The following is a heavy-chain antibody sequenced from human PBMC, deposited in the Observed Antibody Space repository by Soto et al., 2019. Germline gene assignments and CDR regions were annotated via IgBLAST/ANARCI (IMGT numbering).Heavy chain of an antibody. CDR2: INPSGGST. J-gene: IGHJ4*02. D-gene: IGHD3-9*01. CDR3: ARALGDILTGWYFDY. CDR1: GYSFTTYY. Sequence: QVQLVQSGAEVKKPGASVKVSCKASGYSFTTYYMHWVRQAPGQGLEWMGMINPSGGSTTYAQKFQGRVTMTRDTSTRAVYMELSSLRSEDTAVYSCARALGDILTGWYFDYWGQGTLVTVSS. V-gene: IGHV1-46*03.